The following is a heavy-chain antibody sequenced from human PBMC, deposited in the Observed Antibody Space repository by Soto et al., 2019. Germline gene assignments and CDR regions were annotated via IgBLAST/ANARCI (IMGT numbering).Heavy chain of an antibody. CDR1: GFTFSSYA. CDR2: ISGSGGNA. V-gene: IGHV3-23*01. D-gene: IGHD1-26*01. Sequence: GGSLRLSCAASGFTFSSYAMSWVRQAPGRGLEWVSTISGSGGNAYYADSVKGRFSISRDNSKNTLRLQMNSLRADDTAVYYCAKDGASGSYPPYYYFGMDVWGQGTTVTVSS. J-gene: IGHJ6*02. CDR3: AKDGASGSYPPYYYFGMDV.